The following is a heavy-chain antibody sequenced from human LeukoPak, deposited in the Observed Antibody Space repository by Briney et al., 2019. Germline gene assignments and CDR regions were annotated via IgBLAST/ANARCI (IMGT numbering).Heavy chain of an antibody. CDR2: IYYSGST. V-gene: IGHV4-39*07. CDR1: GGSISSSSYY. Sequence: ASETLSLTCTVSGGSISSSSYYWGWIRQPPGKGLEWIGSIYYSGSTYYNPSFKSRVTISVDTSKNQFSLKLSSVTAADTAVYYCARSPGYSSGWYGLWGQGTLVTVSS. J-gene: IGHJ4*02. D-gene: IGHD6-19*01. CDR3: ARSPGYSSGWYGL.